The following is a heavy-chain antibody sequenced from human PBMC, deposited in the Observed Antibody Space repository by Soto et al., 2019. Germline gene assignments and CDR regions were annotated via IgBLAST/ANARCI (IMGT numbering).Heavy chain of an antibody. D-gene: IGHD3-22*01. Sequence: GGSLRLSCAASGFTFSSYSMNWVRQAPGKWLEWVSSISSSSSYIYYADSVKGRFTISRDNAKNSLYLQMNSLRAEDTAVYYCASTGYDSSGCFDYWGQGTLVTVSS. J-gene: IGHJ4*02. V-gene: IGHV3-21*01. CDR3: ASTGYDSSGCFDY. CDR1: GFTFSSYS. CDR2: ISSSSSYI.